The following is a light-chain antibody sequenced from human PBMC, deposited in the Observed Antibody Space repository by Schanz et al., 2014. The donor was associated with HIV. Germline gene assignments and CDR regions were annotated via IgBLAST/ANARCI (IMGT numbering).Light chain of an antibody. J-gene: IGLJ2*01. CDR2: DTK. CDR3: QSSDADNPGV. CDR1: NGAVTSGHF. V-gene: IGLV7-46*01. Sequence: QAVVTQEPSVTVSPGGTVTLTCGSSNGAVTSGHFPYWFQQKPGQAPKTLIFDTKNKHSWTPARFSGSLLGGKAALTLSGAQPEDEADYFCQSSDADNPGVFGGGTKLTVL.